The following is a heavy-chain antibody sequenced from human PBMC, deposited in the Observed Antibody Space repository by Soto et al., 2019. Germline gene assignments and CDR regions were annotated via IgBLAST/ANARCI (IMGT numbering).Heavy chain of an antibody. CDR1: GFTFSTYW. CDR3: ARAIAAAGSL. CDR2: INQDGSEK. V-gene: IGHV3-7*01. Sequence: EVQLVESGGGLVQPGGSLRLTCADSGFTFSTYWMHCVRQAPGRGLEWVANINQDGSEKYYVDSVKGRFAISRDNAKSSLYLQMNSLRAEDTAVYYCARAIAAAGSLWGQGTLVSVSS. J-gene: IGHJ4*02. D-gene: IGHD6-13*01.